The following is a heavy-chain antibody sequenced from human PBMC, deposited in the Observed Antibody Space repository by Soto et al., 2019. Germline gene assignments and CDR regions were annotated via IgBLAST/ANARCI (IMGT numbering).Heavy chain of an antibody. V-gene: IGHV1-69*13. Sequence: ASVKVSCKASGGTFSSCAISWVRQAPGQGLEWMGGIIPIFGTANYAQKFQGRVTITADESTSTAYMELSSLRSEDTAVYYCAREEYSSGWYHYNYYYYGMDVWGQGTTVTVSS. D-gene: IGHD6-19*01. CDR3: AREEYSSGWYHYNYYYYGMDV. CDR1: GGTFSSCA. J-gene: IGHJ6*02. CDR2: IIPIFGTA.